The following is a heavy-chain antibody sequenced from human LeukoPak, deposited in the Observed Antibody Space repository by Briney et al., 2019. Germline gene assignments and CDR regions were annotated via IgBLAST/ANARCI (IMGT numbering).Heavy chain of an antibody. Sequence: SQTLSLTCTVSGGSISSGDYYWGWIRQPPGKGLEWIGSIYYSGSTYYNPSLKSRVTISVDTSKNQFSLKLSSVTAADTAVYYCAGGSYFRAFDIWGQGTMVTVSS. D-gene: IGHD1-26*01. J-gene: IGHJ3*02. CDR3: AGGSYFRAFDI. V-gene: IGHV4-39*01. CDR1: GGSISSGDYY. CDR2: IYYSGST.